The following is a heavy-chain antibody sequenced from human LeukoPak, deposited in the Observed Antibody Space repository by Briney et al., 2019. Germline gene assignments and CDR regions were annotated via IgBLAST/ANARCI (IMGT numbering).Heavy chain of an antibody. CDR2: ISAYNGNT. V-gene: IGHV1-18*01. CDR1: GYTFTSYG. Sequence: ASVKVSCKASGYTFTSYGISWVRHAPGQGLEWMGWISAYNGNTNYAQKLQGRVTMTTDTSTSTAYMELRSLRSDDTAVYYCARDTDNYYDRDDAFDIWGQGTMVTVSS. CDR3: ARDTDNYYDRDDAFDI. J-gene: IGHJ3*02. D-gene: IGHD3-22*01.